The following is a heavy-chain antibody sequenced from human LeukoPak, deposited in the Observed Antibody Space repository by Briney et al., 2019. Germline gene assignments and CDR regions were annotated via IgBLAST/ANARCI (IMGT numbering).Heavy chain of an antibody. Sequence: GGSLRLSCAASGFTFSSYSMNWVRQAPGKGLEWVSSISSSSSYIYYADSVKGRFTISRDNAKNSLYLQMNSLRAEDTAVYYCAKDLYLGGAITGVFDYWGQGTLVTVSS. D-gene: IGHD3-10*01. CDR3: AKDLYLGGAITGVFDY. V-gene: IGHV3-21*01. J-gene: IGHJ4*02. CDR1: GFTFSSYS. CDR2: ISSSSSYI.